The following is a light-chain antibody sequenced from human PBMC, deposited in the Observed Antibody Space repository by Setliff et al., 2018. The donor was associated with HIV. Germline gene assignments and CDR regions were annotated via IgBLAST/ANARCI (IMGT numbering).Light chain of an antibody. V-gene: IGLV2-14*02. CDR2: EVN. J-gene: IGLJ1*01. Sequence: QSVLTQPASVSGSPGQSITISCTGTSSNIGSYKLVSWYQQRPGKAPKLFIYEVNQRPSGVSNRFSGSKSGTTASLTISGLQAEDEADYYCSSYTSGSTRVFGTGTKVTVL. CDR1: SSNIGSYKL. CDR3: SSYTSGSTRV.